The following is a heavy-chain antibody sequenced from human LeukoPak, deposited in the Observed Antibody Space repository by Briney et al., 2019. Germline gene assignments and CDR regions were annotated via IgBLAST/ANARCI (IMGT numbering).Heavy chain of an antibody. CDR3: AREESSMKFD. CDR2: INANSGDT. Sequence: ASVKVSCKASGYTFTGHYMHWVRQAPGQGLEWVGWINANSGDTNYGQKFQGRVTMTRDTSISTAYMELSRLTSDDTAVYYCAREESSMKFDWGQGTLVTVPS. J-gene: IGHJ4*02. CDR1: GYTFTGHY. V-gene: IGHV1-2*02. D-gene: IGHD3-10*01.